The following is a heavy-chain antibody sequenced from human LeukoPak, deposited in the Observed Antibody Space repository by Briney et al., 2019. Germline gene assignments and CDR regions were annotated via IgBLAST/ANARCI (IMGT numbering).Heavy chain of an antibody. D-gene: IGHD3-10*01. CDR3: ARGPMLWFGELKGDYYYMDV. CDR2: MNPNSGNT. CDR1: GYTFTSYD. J-gene: IGHJ6*03. V-gene: IGHV1-8*01. Sequence: VASVKVSCKASGYTFTSYDINWVRQATGQGLEWMGWMNPNSGNTGYAQKFQGRVTMTRNTSISTAYMELSSLRSEDTAVYYCARGPMLWFGELKGDYYYMDVWGKGTTVTISS.